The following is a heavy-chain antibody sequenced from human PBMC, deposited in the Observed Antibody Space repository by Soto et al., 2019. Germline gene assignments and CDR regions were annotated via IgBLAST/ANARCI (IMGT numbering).Heavy chain of an antibody. CDR1: GFTFSSYW. Sequence: GGSLRLSCAASGFTFSSYWMSWVRQAPGKGLGWVANIKQDGSEKYYVDSVKGRFTISRDNAKNSLYLQMNSLRAEDTAVYYCARDLKEITIFGVVIPADAFDIWGQGTMVTVS. D-gene: IGHD3-3*01. CDR2: IKQDGSEK. CDR3: ARDLKEITIFGVVIPADAFDI. V-gene: IGHV3-7*01. J-gene: IGHJ3*02.